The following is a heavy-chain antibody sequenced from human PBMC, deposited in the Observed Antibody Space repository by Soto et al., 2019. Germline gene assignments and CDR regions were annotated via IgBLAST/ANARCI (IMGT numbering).Heavy chain of an antibody. V-gene: IGHV1-8*01. Sequence: ASVKVSCKAAGYTFTSYDMNWVRQATGQGLEWLGYMDPNNGNTGYAQKFQGRVTMTRDTSISTVYMELSSLRSEDTAVYYCASTYGSGIPAFDYWGQGTLVTVSS. D-gene: IGHD3-10*01. CDR1: GYTFTSYD. J-gene: IGHJ4*02. CDR2: MDPNNGNT. CDR3: ASTYGSGIPAFDY.